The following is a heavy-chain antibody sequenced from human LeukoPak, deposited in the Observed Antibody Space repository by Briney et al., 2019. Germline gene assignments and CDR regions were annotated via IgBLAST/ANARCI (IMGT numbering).Heavy chain of an antibody. CDR1: GFTVSSNY. J-gene: IGHJ4*02. V-gene: IGHV3-66*02. D-gene: IGHD2-15*01. Sequence: GRSLRLSCAASGFTVSSNYMSWVRQAPGKGLEWVSVIYSGGSTYYADSVKGRFTISRDNSKNTLYLQMNSLRAEDTAVYYCARDDGYCSGGSCYLVDYWGQGTLVTVSS. CDR3: ARDDGYCSGGSCYLVDY. CDR2: IYSGGST.